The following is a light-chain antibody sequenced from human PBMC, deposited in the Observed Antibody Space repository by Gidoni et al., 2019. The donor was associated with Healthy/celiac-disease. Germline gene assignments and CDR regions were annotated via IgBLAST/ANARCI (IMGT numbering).Light chain of an antibody. CDR3: QAWDSRTVV. Sequence: SYELTQPPSVSVSPGQTASITCSGDTLGDKYACWYQQKPGQSPVLVIYQDNKRPSGIPERFSGSNSGNTDTLTISGTQAMDEADYYCQAWDSRTVVFGGGTKLTVL. J-gene: IGLJ2*01. CDR2: QDN. CDR1: TLGDKY. V-gene: IGLV3-1*01.